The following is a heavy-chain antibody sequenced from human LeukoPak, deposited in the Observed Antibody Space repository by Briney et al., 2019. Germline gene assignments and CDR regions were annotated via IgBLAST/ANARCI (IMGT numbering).Heavy chain of an antibody. J-gene: IGHJ4*02. V-gene: IGHV4-39*01. CDR1: GGSISSSDYY. D-gene: IGHD1-26*01. CDR2: ISYTGST. Sequence: SETLSLTCTVSGGSISSSDYYWGWIRQPPGKGLEWIGSISYTGSTYYNPSLKSRVTISVDTSKRQFSLKLSSVTAADTTVYYCARGGAVSYWGQGTLVTVSS. CDR3: ARGGAVSY.